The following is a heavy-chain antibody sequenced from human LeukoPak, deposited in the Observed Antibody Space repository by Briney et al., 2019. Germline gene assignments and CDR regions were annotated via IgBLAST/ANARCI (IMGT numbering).Heavy chain of an antibody. V-gene: IGHV4-59*01. J-gene: IGHJ3*02. D-gene: IGHD5-12*01. Sequence: SETLSLTCTVSGVSISSYYWSWIRQPPGKGLEWIGYVYYSGSTNYNPSLKSRVTISVDTSKNQFSLKLSSVTAADTAVYYCARGYSGYDAFDIWGQGTMVTVSS. CDR3: ARGYSGYDAFDI. CDR1: GVSISSYY. CDR2: VYYSGST.